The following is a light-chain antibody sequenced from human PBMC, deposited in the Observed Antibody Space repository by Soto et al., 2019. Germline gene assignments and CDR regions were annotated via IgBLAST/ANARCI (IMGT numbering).Light chain of an antibody. CDR3: QQYHNWPT. CDR2: GAS. CDR1: QNVSRN. J-gene: IGKJ1*01. V-gene: IGKV3-15*01. Sequence: EIVMTQSPATLSVSPGEGATLSCGASQNVSRNLAWYQQRPAQAPRLLIYGASTRATDISARFSGGGSGTEFTLTISSLQSEDFAVYYCQQYHNWPTFGQGTKVDIK.